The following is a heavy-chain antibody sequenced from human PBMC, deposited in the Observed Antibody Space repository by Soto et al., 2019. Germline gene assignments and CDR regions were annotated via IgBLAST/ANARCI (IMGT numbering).Heavy chain of an antibody. CDR2: ISSSSSYI. J-gene: IGHJ4*02. D-gene: IGHD6-13*01. CDR1: GFTFSSYS. CDR3: ARVRYSSSWDFDY. V-gene: IGHV3-21*01. Sequence: GGSLSLSCAASGFTFSSYSMNWVRQAPGKGLEWVSSISSSSSYIYYADSVKGRFTISRDNAKNSLYLQMNSLRAEDTAVYYCARVRYSSSWDFDYWGQGTLVTVSS.